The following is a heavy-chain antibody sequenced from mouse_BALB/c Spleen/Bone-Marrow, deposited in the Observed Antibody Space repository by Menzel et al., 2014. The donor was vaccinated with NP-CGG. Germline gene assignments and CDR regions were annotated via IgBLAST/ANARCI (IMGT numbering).Heavy chain of an antibody. Sequence: QVQLQQSGAELARPGASVWMSCKASGYTFTSYPMNWVKQRPGQGLEWIGYINPSSGYTNYNQKFKDKATLTADKSSSTAYMQLSSLTSEDSAVYYSTRRAAYYFDYWGQGTTLTVSS. D-gene: IGHD3-3*01. V-gene: IGHV1-4*01. CDR2: INPSSGYT. CDR1: GYTFTSYP. J-gene: IGHJ2*01. CDR3: TRRAAYYFDY.